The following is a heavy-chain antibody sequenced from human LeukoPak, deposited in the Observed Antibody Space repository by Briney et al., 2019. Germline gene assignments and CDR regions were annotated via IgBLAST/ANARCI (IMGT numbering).Heavy chain of an antibody. CDR2: IQRDGTSP. D-gene: IGHD3-16*01. CDR1: GFTFSSYA. J-gene: IGHJ4*02. Sequence: PGGSLRLSCAASGFTFSSYAMHWVRQAPGKGLEWVSGIQRDGTSPTYADSVKGRFIISRDNAKGSVYLQMNILRAEDTAVYYCSRGHYGPDYWGQGTLVTVSS. CDR3: SRGHYGPDY. V-gene: IGHV3-74*01.